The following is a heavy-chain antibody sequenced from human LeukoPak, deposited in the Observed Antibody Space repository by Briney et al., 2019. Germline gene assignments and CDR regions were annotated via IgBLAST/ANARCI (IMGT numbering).Heavy chain of an antibody. CDR2: ISGSGGST. CDR3: AKASAIITMTWTDY. CDR1: GFTFSSYA. V-gene: IGHV3-23*01. D-gene: IGHD3-22*01. J-gene: IGHJ4*02. Sequence: PGGSLRLSCAASGFTFSSYAMSWVREAPGKGLEGVSAISGSGGSTYYADSVKGRFTISRDNSKNTLYLQMNSLRAEDTAVYYCAKASAIITMTWTDYWGQGTLVTVSS.